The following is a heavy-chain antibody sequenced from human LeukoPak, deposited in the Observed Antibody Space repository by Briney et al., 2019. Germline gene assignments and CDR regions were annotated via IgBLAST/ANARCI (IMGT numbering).Heavy chain of an antibody. J-gene: IGHJ4*02. D-gene: IGHD2-15*01. CDR2: ISPDGITT. CDR1: GFTFDNSW. V-gene: IGHV3-74*01. CDR3: ARDMLGYCSGGSCYPGY. Sequence: GGSLRLSCAASGFTFDNSWIHWVRQGPGRGLVWVSRISPDGITTNYADSVKGRFTISRDNAKNSLYLQMNSLRAEDTAVYYCARDMLGYCSGGSCYPGYWGQGTLVTVSS.